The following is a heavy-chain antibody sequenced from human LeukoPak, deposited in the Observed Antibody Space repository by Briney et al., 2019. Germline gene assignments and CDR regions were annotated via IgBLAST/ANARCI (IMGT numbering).Heavy chain of an antibody. CDR3: ARHGRYLSWLDFFDY. Sequence: PSQTLSLTCAVSGYSISSGYYWGWIRQPPGKGLEWIGSIYHSGSTYYNPSLKSRVTISVDTSKNQFSLKLSSVTAADTAVYYCARHGRYLSWLDFFDYGGQGTRVTVSS. CDR1: GYSISSGYY. CDR2: IYHSGST. D-gene: IGHD6-19*01. V-gene: IGHV4-38-2*01. J-gene: IGHJ4*02.